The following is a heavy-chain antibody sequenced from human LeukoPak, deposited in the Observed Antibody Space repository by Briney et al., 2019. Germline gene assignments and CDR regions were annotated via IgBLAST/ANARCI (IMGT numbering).Heavy chain of an antibody. Sequence: GGSLRLSCAASGFTFSAFAMTWVRQAPGKGLEWVSAISGSGGSTYYADSVKGRFTISRDNSKNTLYLQMNSLRAEDTAVYYCAKDRGYDYVWGSYRFGVNWFDPWGQGTLVTVSS. V-gene: IGHV3-23*01. J-gene: IGHJ5*02. CDR1: GFTFSAFA. CDR3: AKDRGYDYVWGSYRFGVNWFDP. CDR2: ISGSGGST. D-gene: IGHD3-16*02.